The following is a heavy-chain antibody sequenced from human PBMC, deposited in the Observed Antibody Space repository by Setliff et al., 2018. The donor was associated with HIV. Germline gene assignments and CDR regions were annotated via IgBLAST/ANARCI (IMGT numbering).Heavy chain of an antibody. D-gene: IGHD2-21*02. CDR1: GDSIDRSNLF. J-gene: IGHJ4*02. Sequence: KPSETLSLTCTVSGDSIDRSNLFWTWIRQHPGKGLEWIGYIYYSGSATYNPSLKSQASISVDTSRNEFSLKLSSVTAADTAVYFCARGGAFCGRDSCYYLDYWGQGNPVTVSS. CDR2: IYYSGSA. CDR3: ARGGAFCGRDSCYYLDY. V-gene: IGHV4-31*01.